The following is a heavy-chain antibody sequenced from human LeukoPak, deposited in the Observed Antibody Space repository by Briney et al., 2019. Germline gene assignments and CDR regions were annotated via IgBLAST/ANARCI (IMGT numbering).Heavy chain of an antibody. CDR3: ARGRVVPAAPTFHY. Sequence: ASVKVSCKASGYTFTSYAMHWVRQAPGQRLEWMGWINAGSGNTKYSQKFQGRVTITRDTSASTAYMELSSLRSEDTAVYYCARGRVVPAAPTFHYWGQGTLVTVSS. CDR1: GYTFTSYA. D-gene: IGHD2-2*01. J-gene: IGHJ4*02. V-gene: IGHV1-3*01. CDR2: INAGSGNT.